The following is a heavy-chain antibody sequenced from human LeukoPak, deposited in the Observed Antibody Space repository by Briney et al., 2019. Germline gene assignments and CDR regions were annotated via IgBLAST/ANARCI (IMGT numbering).Heavy chain of an antibody. Sequence: PSETLSLTCTVSGGSISSSSYYWVWIREPPGKRLEWIGSIYYSGSTNYNPSLKSRVTMSVDTSKNQFSLKLSSVTAADTAVYYCARSPRPQQQLVGNWFDPWGQGTLVTVSS. J-gene: IGHJ5*02. V-gene: IGHV4-39*07. CDR1: GGSISSSSYY. D-gene: IGHD6-13*01. CDR2: IYYSGST. CDR3: ARSPRPQQQLVGNWFDP.